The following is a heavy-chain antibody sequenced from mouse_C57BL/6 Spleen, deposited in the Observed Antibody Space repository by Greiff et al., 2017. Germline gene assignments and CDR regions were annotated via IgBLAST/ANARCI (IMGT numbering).Heavy chain of an antibody. D-gene: IGHD3-2*02. CDR2: IYPGDGDT. Sequence: QVQLKQSGPELVKPGASVKISCKASGYAFSSSWMNWVKQRPGKGLEWIGQIYPGDGDTNYNGKFKGKATLTADKSSSTAYMQLSSLTSEDSAVYVCARGSSGPWFAYWGQGTLVTVSA. V-gene: IGHV1-82*01. CDR3: ARGSSGPWFAY. CDR1: GYAFSSSW. J-gene: IGHJ3*01.